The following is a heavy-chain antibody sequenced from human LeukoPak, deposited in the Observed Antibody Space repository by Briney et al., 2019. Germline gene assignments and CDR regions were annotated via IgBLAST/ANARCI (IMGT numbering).Heavy chain of an antibody. V-gene: IGHV4-39*01. CDR2: IYSSGNT. Sequence: WETLSLTCTVSGGSISTTNYYWGWIRQPPGRDLEWIGSIYSSGNTYYNPSLESRVTISVDTSKNQLSLKLTSATAADTSVYYCARHSGLRSPFDPWGQGTLVTVSS. CDR3: ARHSGLRSPFDP. D-gene: IGHD3-3*01. CDR1: GGSISTTNYY. J-gene: IGHJ5*02.